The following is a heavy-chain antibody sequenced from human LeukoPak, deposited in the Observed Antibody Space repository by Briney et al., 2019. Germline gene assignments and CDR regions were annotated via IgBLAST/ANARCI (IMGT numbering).Heavy chain of an antibody. CDR3: ARDAGGYEDY. V-gene: IGHV4-4*07. D-gene: IGHD5-12*01. Sequence: PSETLFLTCTVSRGSISNYWWSWIRQAAGKGLEWIGRVYPSGTTHYNPSLQSRVTLSVDTSKNQLSLTLSSLTAADTAVYYCARDAGGYEDYWGQGTLVTVSS. J-gene: IGHJ4*02. CDR2: VYPSGTT. CDR1: RGSISNYW.